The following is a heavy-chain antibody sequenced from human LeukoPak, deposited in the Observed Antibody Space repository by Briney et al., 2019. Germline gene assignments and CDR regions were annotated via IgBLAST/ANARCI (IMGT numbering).Heavy chain of an antibody. V-gene: IGHV3-30-3*01. J-gene: IGHJ4*02. CDR3: ARDGFVDTSMDN. Sequence: GRSLRLSCAASGFTFSSYAMHWVRQAPGKGLEWVAVISYDGSNKYYADSVKGRFTISRDNSMNTLYLQMNSLRAEDTAVYYCARDGFVDTSMDNWGQGTLVTVSS. CDR1: GFTFSSYA. CDR2: ISYDGSNK. D-gene: IGHD5-18*01.